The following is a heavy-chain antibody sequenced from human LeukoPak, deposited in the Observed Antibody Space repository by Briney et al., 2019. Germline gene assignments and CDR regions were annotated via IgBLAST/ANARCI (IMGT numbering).Heavy chain of an antibody. J-gene: IGHJ4*01. V-gene: IGHV3-23*01. CDR3: AKGANTMIVVVSADFDY. D-gene: IGHD3-22*01. CDR2: ISGSGGST. CDR1: GFTFSSYA. Sequence: GGSLRLSCAASGFTFSSYAMSWARQAPGKGLEWVSAISGSGGSTYYADSVKGRFTISRDNPKNTLYLQMNSMRAENTAVQYGAKGANTMIVVVSADFDYWGQGTLVTVSS.